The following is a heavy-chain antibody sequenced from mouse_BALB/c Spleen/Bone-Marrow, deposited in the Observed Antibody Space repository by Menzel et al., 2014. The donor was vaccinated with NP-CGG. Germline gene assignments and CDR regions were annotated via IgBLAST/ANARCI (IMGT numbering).Heavy chain of an antibody. CDR3: ARGRFAY. V-gene: IGHV1-18*01. CDR2: INPNIGGT. CDR1: GYTFTEYT. Sequence: EVQLQQSGPELVKPGASVKISCKTSGYTFTEYTIHWVKQSHGKSLEWIGNINPNIGGTTYNQKFKGKAALTVDMSSSTAYMDLRSLTSEDSAVYYCARGRFAYWGQGTLVTVSA. J-gene: IGHJ3*01.